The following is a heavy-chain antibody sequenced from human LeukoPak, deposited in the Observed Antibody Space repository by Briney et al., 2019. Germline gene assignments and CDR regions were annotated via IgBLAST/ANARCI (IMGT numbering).Heavy chain of an antibody. CDR2: IYYSGST. CDR3: ARDTFLQTLTFLYDYGDSWGAFDI. Sequence: SETLSLTCTVSGGSISSSSYYWGWIRQPPGKGLEWIGSIYYSGSTHYNPSLKSRVTISVDTSKNQFSLKLSSVTAADTAVYYCARDTFLQTLTFLYDYGDSWGAFDIWGQGTMVTVSS. V-gene: IGHV4-39*07. J-gene: IGHJ3*02. D-gene: IGHD4-17*01. CDR1: GGSISSSSYY.